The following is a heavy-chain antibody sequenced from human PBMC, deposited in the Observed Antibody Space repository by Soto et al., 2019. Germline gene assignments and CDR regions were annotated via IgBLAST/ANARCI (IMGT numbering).Heavy chain of an antibody. D-gene: IGHD3-22*01. V-gene: IGHV3-33*01. CDR2: IWYDGSNK. Sequence: GGSLRLSCAASGFTFSSYGMHWVRQAPGKGLEWVAVIWYDGSNKYYADSVKGRFTISRDNSKNTLYLQMNSLRAEDTAVYYCARVLYYDSSGHIPPGYWGQRTLVTVSS. J-gene: IGHJ4*02. CDR3: ARVLYYDSSGHIPPGY. CDR1: GFTFSSYG.